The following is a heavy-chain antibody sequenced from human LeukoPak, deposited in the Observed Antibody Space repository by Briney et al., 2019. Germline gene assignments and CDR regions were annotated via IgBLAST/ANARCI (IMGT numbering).Heavy chain of an antibody. CDR2: ISTYNGNT. J-gene: IGHJ4*02. CDR3: ARDRMDSGTYFDY. Sequence: ASVKVSCRSSGYTFTTYGITWVRQAPGQGLEWMGWISTYNGNTNYAQKLQGRVTMTTDTSTSTAYMELRSLRSDDTAMYYCARDRMDSGTYFDYWGQGTLVTVSS. D-gene: IGHD3-10*01. CDR1: GYTFTTYG. V-gene: IGHV1-18*01.